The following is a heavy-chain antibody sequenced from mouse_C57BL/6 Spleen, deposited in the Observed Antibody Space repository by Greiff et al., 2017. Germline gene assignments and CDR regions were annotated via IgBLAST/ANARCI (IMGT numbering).Heavy chain of an antibody. D-gene: IGHD1-1*01. Sequence: QVQLQQPGAELVMPGASVKLSCKASGYTFTTYCIHWVKQRPGQGLEWIGEIDPSDSYTNYNQKFKGKSTLTVDTSSSPVYMQLNTLTSEDTAAYYCARNYGSCYGYWGQGTTLTVSS. CDR3: ARNYGSCYGY. V-gene: IGHV1-69*01. J-gene: IGHJ2*01. CDR1: GYTFTTYC. CDR2: IDPSDSYT.